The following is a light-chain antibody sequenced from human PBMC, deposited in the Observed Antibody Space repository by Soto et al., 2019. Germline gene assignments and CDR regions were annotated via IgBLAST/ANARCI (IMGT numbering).Light chain of an antibody. J-gene: IGLJ3*02. CDR1: SSDLGGYNY. Sequence: QSALTQPPSASGSPGQSVTISCNGTSSDLGGYNYVSWYQQHPGKAPKLMIYEVSKRPSGVPDRFSGSKSGNTASLTVSGLQTEDEADYYCSSNAGSNDLRVFGGGTKLTVL. V-gene: IGLV2-8*01. CDR3: SSNAGSNDLRV. CDR2: EVS.